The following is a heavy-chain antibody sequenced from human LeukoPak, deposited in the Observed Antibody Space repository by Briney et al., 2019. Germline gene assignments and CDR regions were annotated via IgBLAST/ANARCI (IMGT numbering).Heavy chain of an antibody. D-gene: IGHD3-9*01. CDR2: IVVGSGNT. Sequence: SVKVSCKASGFTFTSSAVQWVRQARGQRLEWIGWIVVGSGNTNYAQKFQERVTITRDMSTSTAYMELSSLRSEDTAVYYCAADPETYYDILTGRPTGDYWGQGTLVTVSS. V-gene: IGHV1-58*01. CDR1: GFTFTSSA. J-gene: IGHJ4*02. CDR3: AADPETYYDILTGRPTGDY.